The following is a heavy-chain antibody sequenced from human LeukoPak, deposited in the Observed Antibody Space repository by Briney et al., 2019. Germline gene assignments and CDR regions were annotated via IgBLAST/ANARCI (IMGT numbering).Heavy chain of an antibody. Sequence: SETLSLTCTVSGGSISSSSYYWGWIRQPPGKGLEWIGSIYYSGSTYYNPSLKSRVTISVDTSKNQFSLKLSSVTAADTAVYYCASQKYYFDYWGQGTLVTVSS. CDR1: GGSISSSSYY. J-gene: IGHJ4*02. CDR2: IYYSGST. V-gene: IGHV4-39*07. CDR3: ASQKYYFDY.